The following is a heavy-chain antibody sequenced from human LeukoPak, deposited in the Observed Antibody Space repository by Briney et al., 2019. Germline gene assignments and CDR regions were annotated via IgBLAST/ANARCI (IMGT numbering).Heavy chain of an antibody. CDR1: GFSFNKYA. Sequence: GGSLRLSCAVSGFSFNKYAMSWVRQAPGKGLEWVSIIIASSGSTFYADSVKGRFTISRDNSKNTLYLQMKSLRVEDTAVYYCVKGGYDFVEVAYFDFWGQGALVTVSS. CDR2: IIASSGST. V-gene: IGHV3-23*01. J-gene: IGHJ4*02. D-gene: IGHD5-12*01. CDR3: VKGGYDFVEVAYFDF.